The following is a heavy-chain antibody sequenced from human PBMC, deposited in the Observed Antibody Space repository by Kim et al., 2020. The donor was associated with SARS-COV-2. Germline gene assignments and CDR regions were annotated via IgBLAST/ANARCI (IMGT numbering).Heavy chain of an antibody. CDR1: GGSISSSSYY. V-gene: IGHV4-39*01. D-gene: IGHD4-17*01. J-gene: IGHJ3*02. CDR2: IYYSGST. CDR3: ARRYGDYLPDAFDI. Sequence: SETLSLTCTVSGGSISSSSYYWGWIRQPPGKGLEWIGSIYYSGSTYYNPSLKSRVTISVDTSKNQFSLKLSSVTAADTAVYYCARRYGDYLPDAFDIWGQGTMVTVSS.